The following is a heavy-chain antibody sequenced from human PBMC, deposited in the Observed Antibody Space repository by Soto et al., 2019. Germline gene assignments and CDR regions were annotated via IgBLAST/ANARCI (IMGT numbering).Heavy chain of an antibody. CDR1: GGSISSYY. Sequence: PSETLSLTCTVSGGSISSYYWGWIRQPPGKGMEWIGYIYYSGSTNYNPTLKSRVTISVDTSKNQFSLKLSSVNAADTAVYYCARDRVSGGGQPYYYYGMDVWGQGTTVTVSS. CDR2: IYYSGST. CDR3: ARDRVSGGGQPYYYYGMDV. D-gene: IGHD3-10*02. J-gene: IGHJ6*02. V-gene: IGHV4-59*01.